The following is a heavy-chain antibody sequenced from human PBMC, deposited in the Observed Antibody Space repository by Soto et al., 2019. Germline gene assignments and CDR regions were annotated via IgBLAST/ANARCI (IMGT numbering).Heavy chain of an antibody. V-gene: IGHV3-48*01. CDR1: GFTFSSYS. CDR3: ARDPKSGISYFDS. J-gene: IGHJ4*02. Sequence: PGGSLRLSCRASGFTFSSYSMNWVRQAPGRGLEWVSFIGGTGTTKYYADSVKGRFTISRDNAGNSLYLQMTSLRADDTAVYYRARDPKSGISYFDSWGQGVLVTVSS. CDR2: IGGTGTTK. D-gene: IGHD2-8*02.